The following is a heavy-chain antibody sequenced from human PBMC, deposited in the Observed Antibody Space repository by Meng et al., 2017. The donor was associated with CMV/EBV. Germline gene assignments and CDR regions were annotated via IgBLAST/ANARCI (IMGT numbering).Heavy chain of an antibody. CDR3: AKDHSSSWQSDAFDI. V-gene: IGHV3-30*02. CDR1: GFTFSSYG. CDR2: IRYDGSNK. D-gene: IGHD6-13*01. Sequence: GGSLRLSCAASGFTFSSYGMHWVRQAPGKGLEWVAFIRYDGSNKYYADSVKGRFTISRDNSKNTLYLQMNSLRAEDTAVYYCAKDHSSSWQSDAFDIWGQGTMVTVSS. J-gene: IGHJ3*02.